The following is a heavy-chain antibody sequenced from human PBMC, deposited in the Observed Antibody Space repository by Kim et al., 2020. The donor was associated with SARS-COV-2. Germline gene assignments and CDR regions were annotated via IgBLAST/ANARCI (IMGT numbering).Heavy chain of an antibody. J-gene: IGHJ6*02. V-gene: IGHV4-59*13. D-gene: IGHD3-9*01. CDR1: GGSISSYY. CDR2: IYYSGST. CDR3: ARAPVLRYFDWLYAQYGMGL. Sequence: SETLSLTCSVSGGSISSYYWSWIRQPPGKGLEWIGYIYYSGSTNYNPSLKSRVTISVDTSKNQFSLKLSSVTAADTAVYYCARAPVLRYFDWLYAQYGMGLWGQGTTVTVSS.